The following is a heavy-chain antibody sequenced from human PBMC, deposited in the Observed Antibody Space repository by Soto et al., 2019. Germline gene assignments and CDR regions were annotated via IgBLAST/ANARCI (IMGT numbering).Heavy chain of an antibody. D-gene: IGHD5-18*01. CDR3: ARGGAGFMVNY. V-gene: IGHV4-61*01. J-gene: IGHJ4*02. CDR2: IYYSGST. Sequence: SETLSLTCTVSGGSVSSGSYYWSWIRQPPGKGLEWIGYIYYSGSTNYNPSLKSRVTISVDTSKNQFSLKLSSVTAADTAVYYCARGGAGFMVNYWGQGTLVTVSS. CDR1: GGSVSSGSYY.